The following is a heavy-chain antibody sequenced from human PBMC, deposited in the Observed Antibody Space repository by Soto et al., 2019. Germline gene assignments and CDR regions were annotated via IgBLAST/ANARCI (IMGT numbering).Heavy chain of an antibody. CDR1: GFTFSSYS. CDR2: ISSSSSYI. CDR3: ANSQRYYYGTDV. V-gene: IGHV3-21*01. Sequence: PGGSLRLSCAASGFTFSSYSMNWVRQAPGKGLEWVSSISSSSSYIYYADSVKGRFTISRDNAKNSLYLQMNSLRAEDTAVYYCANSQRYYYGTDVWGQGTTVTVSS. J-gene: IGHJ6*02.